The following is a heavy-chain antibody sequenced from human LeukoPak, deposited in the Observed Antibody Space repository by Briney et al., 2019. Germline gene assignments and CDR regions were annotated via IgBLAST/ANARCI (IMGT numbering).Heavy chain of an antibody. J-gene: IGHJ4*02. V-gene: IGHV1-2*06. Sequence: ASVKVSCKASGYTFTGYYMHWVRQAPGQGLEWMGRINPNSGGTNYAQKFQGRVTTTRDTSISTAYMELSRLRSDDTAVYYCASNYDFWSGYYTYWGQGTLVTVSS. CDR3: ASNYDFWSGYYTY. CDR1: GYTFTGYY. D-gene: IGHD3-3*01. CDR2: INPNSGGT.